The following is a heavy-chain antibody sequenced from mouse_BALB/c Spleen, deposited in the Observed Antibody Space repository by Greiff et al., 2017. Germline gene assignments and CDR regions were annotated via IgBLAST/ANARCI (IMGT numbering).Heavy chain of an antibody. J-gene: IGHJ1*01. V-gene: IGHV1S22*01. CDR3: TRYPYYYGSSSRYFDV. CDR1: GYTFTSYW. CDR2: IYPGSGST. D-gene: IGHD1-1*01. Sequence: LQQPGSELVRPGASVKLSCKASGYTFTSYWMHWVKQRPGQGLEWIGNIYPGSGSTNYDEKFKSKATLTVDTSSSTAYMQLSSPTSEDSAVYYCTRYPYYYGSSSRYFDVWGAGTTVTVSS.